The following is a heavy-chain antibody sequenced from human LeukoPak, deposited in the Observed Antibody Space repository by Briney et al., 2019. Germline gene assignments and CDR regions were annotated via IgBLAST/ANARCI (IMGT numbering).Heavy chain of an antibody. CDR1: GFNFRGDW. CDR2: IKEDAGEK. CDR3: VRDGRSGERTAFNI. J-gene: IGHJ3*02. Sequence: GGSLRLSCAASGFNFRGDWMSWVRQAPGKGLESVAIIKEDAGEKYYVEPVRGRFTISRDNAKNSLYLQMNNLRDEDTAVYYCVRDGRSGERTAFNIWGQGTKVTVSS. V-gene: IGHV3-7*01. D-gene: IGHD3-10*01.